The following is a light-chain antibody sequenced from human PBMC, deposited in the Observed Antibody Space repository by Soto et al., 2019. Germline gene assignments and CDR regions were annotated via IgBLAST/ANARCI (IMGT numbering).Light chain of an antibody. CDR3: QSADSSGSYV. J-gene: IGLJ1*01. Sequence: SYDLTQPPSVSVSPGQTARITGSGVALGKQYAYWYQQKPGQAPVLVIYKGSERPSGIPERFSGSSSGTTVTLTISGVQAEDEADYYCQSADSSGSYVFGTGTKVTVL. CDR2: KGS. CDR1: ALGKQY. V-gene: IGLV3-25*02.